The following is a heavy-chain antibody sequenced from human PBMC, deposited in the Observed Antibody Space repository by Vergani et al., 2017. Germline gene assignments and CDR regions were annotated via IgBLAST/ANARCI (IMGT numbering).Heavy chain of an antibody. Sequence: QVQLQESGPGLVKPSETLSLTCSVSGDSMNTYYWTWIRQPPGKGLEWIGYIYDSGDTKYNPSLKSRVTMSLDTSKNQFSLNLYSVTAADTAVYYCAQILSKNGYNYDAFDIWGQGTMVIVSS. J-gene: IGHJ3*02. CDR1: GDSMNTYY. D-gene: IGHD5-24*01. CDR2: IYDSGDT. V-gene: IGHV4-59*01. CDR3: AQILSKNGYNYDAFDI.